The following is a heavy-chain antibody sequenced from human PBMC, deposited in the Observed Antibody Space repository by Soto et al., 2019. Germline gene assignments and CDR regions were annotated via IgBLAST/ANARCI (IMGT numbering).Heavy chain of an antibody. J-gene: IGHJ4*02. CDR3: AKDRVGGTFYTPLGF. CDR1: GFNFDNYG. CDR2: ITYDGSNK. V-gene: IGHV3-30*18. D-gene: IGHD1-7*01. Sequence: GGSLRLSCQASGFNFDNYGMHWVRQAPGKGLEWVAVITYDGSNKYYADSVKGRFTISRDNSKNALSLHLNTLKPEDTAVYHCAKDRVGGTFYTPLGFWGQGTLVTVSS.